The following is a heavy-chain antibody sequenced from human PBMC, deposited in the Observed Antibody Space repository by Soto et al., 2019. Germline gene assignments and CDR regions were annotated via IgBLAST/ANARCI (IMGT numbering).Heavy chain of an antibody. V-gene: IGHV4-39*01. CDR3: ARQTGAFGYYFDS. Sequence: QVRLQESGPGLVRPSEALSLTCTVSGGSISSSSYYWGWVRQSPEKGLEWIGAIYYTGNTWYNPSVKGRVTIFIDTSKNQFSVKVHSAVDTDTGVYYCARQTGAFGYYFDSWGQGNLVTVS. D-gene: IGHD3-3*02. CDR2: IYYTGNT. CDR1: GGSISSSSYY. J-gene: IGHJ4*02.